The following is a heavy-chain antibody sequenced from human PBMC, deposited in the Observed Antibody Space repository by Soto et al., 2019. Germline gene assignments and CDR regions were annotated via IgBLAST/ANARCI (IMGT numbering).Heavy chain of an antibody. D-gene: IGHD2-2*01. V-gene: IGHV4-30-4*01. Sequence: SETLSLTCTVSGGSISSGDYYWSWIRQPPGKGLEWIGYIYYSGSTYYNPSLKSRVTISVDTSKNQFSLKLSFVTAADTAVYYCARYTKLVVPAATFYNWFDPWGQGTLVTVSS. J-gene: IGHJ5*02. CDR2: IYYSGST. CDR3: ARYTKLVVPAATFYNWFDP. CDR1: GGSISSGDYY.